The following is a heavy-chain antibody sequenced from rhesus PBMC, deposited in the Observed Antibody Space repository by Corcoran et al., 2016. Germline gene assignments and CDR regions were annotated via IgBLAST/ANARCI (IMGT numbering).Heavy chain of an antibody. Sequence: QLQLQESGPGLVKLSETPSVTCAVSGGSISSSYWSWIRQAPGKGLEWIGYIYGSGSSTNYTPSLRGRVSLSVDTSKNQLSLKLSSVTTADTAVYYCARDRSGSCLYFDYWGQGVLVTVSS. D-gene: IGHD1-44*02. V-gene: IGHV4-169*02. CDR1: GGSISSSY. CDR2: IYGSGSST. CDR3: ARDRSGSCLYFDY. J-gene: IGHJ4*01.